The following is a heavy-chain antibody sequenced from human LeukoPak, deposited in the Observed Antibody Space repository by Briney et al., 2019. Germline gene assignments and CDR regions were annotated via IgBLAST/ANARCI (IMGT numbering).Heavy chain of an antibody. CDR3: AKTNGYYDY. V-gene: IGHV3-23*01. J-gene: IGHJ4*02. Sequence: GGSLRLSCAASGFTFSSYGMSWVRQAPGKGLEWVSSISGSGGNTYYADSVKGRFTISRDNSKSTVYLQMNSLRAEDTAVYHCAKTNGYYDYWGQGTLVTVSP. CDR1: GFTFSSYG. CDR2: ISGSGGNT. D-gene: IGHD3-22*01.